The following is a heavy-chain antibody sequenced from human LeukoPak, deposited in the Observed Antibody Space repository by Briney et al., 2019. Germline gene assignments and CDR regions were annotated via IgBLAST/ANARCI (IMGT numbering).Heavy chain of an antibody. Sequence: GGSLRPSCAASGFTFSSYAMTWVRQAPGKGLEWVSTVQGNGIETYYAESVKGRFTISRDNSKNTLYLQMDSMRAEDTAVYFCAKDWYDYWGQGTLVTVSS. CDR3: AKDWYDY. CDR2: VQGNGIET. J-gene: IGHJ4*02. CDR1: GFTFSSYA. D-gene: IGHD6-13*01. V-gene: IGHV3-23*01.